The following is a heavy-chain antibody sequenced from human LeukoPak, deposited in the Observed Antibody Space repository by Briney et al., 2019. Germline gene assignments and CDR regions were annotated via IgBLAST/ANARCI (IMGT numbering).Heavy chain of an antibody. CDR2: LSGSGDTT. J-gene: IGHJ5*02. Sequence: GGSLRLSCAASGFTFSNYWMNWVRQAPGKGLEWVSSLSGSGDTTYYADSVKGRLTISRDNSKNTLYLQMNSLRAEDTAVYYCARSGGNGYYFDPWGQGTLVTVSS. CDR3: ARSGGNGYYFDP. CDR1: GFTFSNYW. D-gene: IGHD2/OR15-2a*01. V-gene: IGHV3-23*01.